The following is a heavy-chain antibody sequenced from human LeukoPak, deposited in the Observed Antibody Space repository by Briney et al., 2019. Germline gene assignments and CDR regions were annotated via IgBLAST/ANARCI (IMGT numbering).Heavy chain of an antibody. D-gene: IGHD3-9*01. CDR1: GGSFSGYY. CDR2: INHSGST. V-gene: IGHV4-34*01. Sequence: PSETLSLTCAVYGGSFSGYYWSWIRQPPGKGLEWIGEINHSGSTNYHPSLKSRVTISVDTSKNQFSLKLSSVTAADTAVYYCARHGLTKDYWGQGTLVTVSS. CDR3: ARHGLTKDY. J-gene: IGHJ4*02.